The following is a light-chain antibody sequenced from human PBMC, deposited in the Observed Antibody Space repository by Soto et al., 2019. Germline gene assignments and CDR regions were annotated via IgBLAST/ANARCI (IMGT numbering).Light chain of an antibody. CDR3: SSFAANDNGV. J-gene: IGLJ3*02. CDR1: SSDVGAYDY. V-gene: IGLV2-8*01. Sequence: QSALTQPPSASGSPGQSVTISCTGTSSDVGAYDYVCWYQQHPGKAPKLMIYEVNKRPSGVPDRFSGSKSGHTASLTVSGLQAGDEADYYCSSFAANDNGVFGGGTQLTVL. CDR2: EVN.